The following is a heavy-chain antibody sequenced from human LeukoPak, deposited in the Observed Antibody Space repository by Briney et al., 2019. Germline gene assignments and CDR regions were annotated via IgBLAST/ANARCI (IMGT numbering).Heavy chain of an antibody. CDR2: INPSGGST. J-gene: IGHJ4*02. V-gene: IGHV1-46*01. CDR1: GYTFTSYY. D-gene: IGHD4-17*01. Sequence: ASVKVSCKASGYTFTSYYMHWVRQAARQELEWMGIINPSGGSTSYAQKFQGRVTMTRDTSTSTVYMELSSLRSEDTAVYYCARVGASTVTTVYWGQGTLVTVSS. CDR3: ARVGASTVTTVY.